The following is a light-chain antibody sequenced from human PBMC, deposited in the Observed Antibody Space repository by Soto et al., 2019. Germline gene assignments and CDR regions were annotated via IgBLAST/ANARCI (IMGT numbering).Light chain of an antibody. Sequence: QSVLTQPPSVSAAPGQKVTISCSGRTPNIGNNYVSWFQQLPGTAPKLLIYENDKRPSGIPDRFSGSTSGTSATLGITGLQTGDEADYYCGTWHSSLSGYVFATGPKVTVL. CDR3: GTWHSSLSGYV. J-gene: IGLJ1*01. CDR2: END. CDR1: TPNIGNNY. V-gene: IGLV1-51*02.